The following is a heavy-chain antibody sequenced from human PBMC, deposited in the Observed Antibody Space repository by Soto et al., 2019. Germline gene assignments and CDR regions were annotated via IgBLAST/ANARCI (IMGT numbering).Heavy chain of an antibody. CDR1: GGSISSSSYY. CDR3: ARHGGSTYYYGMDV. D-gene: IGHD3-16*01. J-gene: IGHJ6*02. Sequence: QLQLQESGPGLVKPSETLSLTCTVSGGSISSSSYYWGWIRQPPGKGLEWIGSIYYSGSTYYNPSLKSRVTISVDTSKKQFSLKLSSVTAADTAVYYCARHGGSTYYYGMDVWGQGTTVTVSS. V-gene: IGHV4-39*01. CDR2: IYYSGST.